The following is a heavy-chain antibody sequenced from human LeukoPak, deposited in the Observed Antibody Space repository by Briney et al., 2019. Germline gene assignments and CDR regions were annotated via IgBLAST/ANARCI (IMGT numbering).Heavy chain of an antibody. J-gene: IGHJ4*02. V-gene: IGHV3-7*03. D-gene: IGHD6-19*01. CDR2: IKQDGSEK. Sequence: GGSLRLSCAASGFTFSSYWMGWVRQAPGKGLEWVANIKQDGSEKYYVDSVKGRFTISRDNAKNSLYLQMNSLRAEDTALYYCAKSRGKYSSGWYDFDYWGQGTLVTVSS. CDR1: GFTFSSYW. CDR3: AKSRGKYSSGWYDFDY.